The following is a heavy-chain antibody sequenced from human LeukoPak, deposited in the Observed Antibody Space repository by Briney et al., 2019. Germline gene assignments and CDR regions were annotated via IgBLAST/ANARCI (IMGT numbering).Heavy chain of an antibody. Sequence: PGGSLRLSCAASGFTFSSYAMSWVRQAPGKGLEWVSAISGSGGSTYYADSVKGRFTISRDNSKNTLYLQMNSLRAEDTAVYYCASSYSSSSVYWWYWGQGTLVTVSS. CDR3: ASSYSSSSVYWWY. D-gene: IGHD6-6*01. CDR2: ISGSGGST. CDR1: GFTFSSYA. J-gene: IGHJ4*02. V-gene: IGHV3-23*01.